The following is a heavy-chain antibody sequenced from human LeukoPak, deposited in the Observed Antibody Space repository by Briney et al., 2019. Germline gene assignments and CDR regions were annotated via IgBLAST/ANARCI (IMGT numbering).Heavy chain of an antibody. CDR1: GYTFTSYD. CDR3: AINDNSRRYLQY. CDR2: MNPNSGNT. V-gene: IGHV1-8*01. D-gene: IGHD1-26*01. J-gene: IGHJ1*01. Sequence: GASVKVSCKASGYTFTSYDINWVRQATGQGLEWMGWMNPNSGNTGYAQKFQGRVTMTRNTSISTAYMELSSLRSEDTAVYYCAINDNSRRYLQYWGQGTLVTVSS.